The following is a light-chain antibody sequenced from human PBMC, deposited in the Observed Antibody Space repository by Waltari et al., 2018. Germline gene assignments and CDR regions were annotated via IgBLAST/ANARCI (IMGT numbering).Light chain of an antibody. Sequence: QSVLTQPPSVSAAPGQTVTISCSGSTSNIGNHYVPWYQQFPGAAPKVLIYGNDKRATGIPDRFSGSKSGTSATLDITGLQTGDEADYYCGTWDNTLSAVFGGGTKVTVL. CDR3: GTWDNTLSAV. CDR2: GND. J-gene: IGLJ2*01. V-gene: IGLV1-51*02. CDR1: TSNIGNHY.